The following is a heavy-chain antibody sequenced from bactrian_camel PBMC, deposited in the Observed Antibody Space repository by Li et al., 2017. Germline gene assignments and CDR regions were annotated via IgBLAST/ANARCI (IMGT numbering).Heavy chain of an antibody. CDR1: NHRGNC. V-gene: IGHV3S1*01. D-gene: IGHD3*01. Sequence: HVQLVESGGGSVQTGGSLRLSCKYNHRGNCMGWFRQAPGKEREGVAAINSSGGRTYYRDSVKGRFTISQDNAKNTLYLQMNSLKPEDTAMYYCAASTRRGAVIVLSKAFYDYWGQGTQVTVSS. CDR3: AASTRRGAVIVLSKAFYDY. J-gene: IGHJ4*01. CDR2: INSSGGRT.